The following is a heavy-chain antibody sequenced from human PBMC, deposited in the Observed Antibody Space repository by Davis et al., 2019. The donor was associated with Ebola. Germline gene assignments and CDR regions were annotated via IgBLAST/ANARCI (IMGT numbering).Heavy chain of an antibody. CDR2: IIPIFGTA. Sequence: SVTVSCKASGGTFSSYAISWVRQAPGQGLEWMGGIIPIFGTANYAQKFQGRVTITADESTSTAYMELSSLRSDDTAVYYCARYGDYGNYGMDVWGQGTTVTVSS. J-gene: IGHJ6*02. D-gene: IGHD4-17*01. V-gene: IGHV1-69*13. CDR3: ARYGDYGNYGMDV. CDR1: GGTFSSYA.